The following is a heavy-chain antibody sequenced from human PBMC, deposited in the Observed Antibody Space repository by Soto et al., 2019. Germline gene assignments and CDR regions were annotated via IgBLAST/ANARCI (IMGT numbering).Heavy chain of an antibody. CDR3: ASSATTADYYCGMDV. Sequence: ASVKVCCKASGYTFTSYAMHWVRQAPGRRLEWMGWINAGNGNTKYSQKFQGRVTITRDTSASTAYMELSSLRSEDTAVYYCASSATTADYYCGMDVWGQGTTVTVS. V-gene: IGHV1-3*01. D-gene: IGHD1-26*01. CDR1: GYTFTSYA. J-gene: IGHJ6*02. CDR2: INAGNGNT.